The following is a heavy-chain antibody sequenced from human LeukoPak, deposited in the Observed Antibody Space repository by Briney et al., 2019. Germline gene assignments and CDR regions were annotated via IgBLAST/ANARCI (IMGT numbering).Heavy chain of an antibody. CDR1: GYSFTSYW. CDR2: IYPGDSDT. CDR3: ARAGGAYYYGSGSLNGWFDP. J-gene: IGHJ5*02. D-gene: IGHD3-10*01. V-gene: IGHV5-51*01. Sequence: GESLKISCKGSGYSFTSYWIGWVRQMPGKGLEWMGIIYPGDSDTRYSPSFQGQVTISADKSISTAYLQWSSLKASDTAVYYCARAGGAYYYGSGSLNGWFDPWGQGTLVTVSS.